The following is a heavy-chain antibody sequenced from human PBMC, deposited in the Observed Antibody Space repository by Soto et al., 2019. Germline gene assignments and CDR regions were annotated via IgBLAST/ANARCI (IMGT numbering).Heavy chain of an antibody. J-gene: IGHJ4*02. CDR2: ISSSSSYI. CDR1: GFTFSSYS. D-gene: IGHD2-8*01. CDR3: ARDLGYCTNGVCYSPFDY. Sequence: PGGSLRLSCAASGFTFSSYSMNWVRQAPGKGLEWVSSISSSSSYIYYADSVKGRFTISRDNAKNSLYLQMNSLRAEDTAVYYCARDLGYCTNGVCYSPFDYWGQGTLVTVSS. V-gene: IGHV3-21*01.